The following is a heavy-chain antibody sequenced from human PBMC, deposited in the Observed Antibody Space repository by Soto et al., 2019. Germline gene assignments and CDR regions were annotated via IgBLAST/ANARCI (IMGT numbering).Heavy chain of an antibody. Sequence: GGSLRLSCAASGFTFSSYGMHWVRQAPGKGLEWVAVIWYDGSNKYYADSVKGRFTISRDNSKNTLYLQMNSLRAEDTAVYYCARGRGPKYYYDSSGYSGAFDIWGQGTMVTVSS. V-gene: IGHV3-33*01. J-gene: IGHJ3*02. CDR3: ARGRGPKYYYDSSGYSGAFDI. CDR2: IWYDGSNK. CDR1: GFTFSSYG. D-gene: IGHD3-22*01.